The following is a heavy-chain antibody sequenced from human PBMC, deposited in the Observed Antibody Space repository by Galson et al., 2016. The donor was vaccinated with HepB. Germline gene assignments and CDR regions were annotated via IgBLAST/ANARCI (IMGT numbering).Heavy chain of an antibody. J-gene: IGHJ4*02. V-gene: IGHV4-34*01. CDR2: INHSGDT. CDR3: ARGEIASRLDY. Sequence: LSLTCAVFGESFSGYYWSWVRQPPGKGLEWIGEINHSGDTTYNPSLKTRVTISIDKSEDQFSLKLSSVTAADTAVYYCARGEIASRLDYWGPGSLVTVSS. CDR1: GESFSGYY. D-gene: IGHD6-6*01.